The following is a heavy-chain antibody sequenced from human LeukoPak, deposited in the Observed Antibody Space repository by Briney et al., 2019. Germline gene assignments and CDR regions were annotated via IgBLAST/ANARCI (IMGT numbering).Heavy chain of an antibody. J-gene: IGHJ5*02. CDR1: GFTFGSYA. CDR2: ISGSGGST. CDR3: AKDSSSRTLGWFDP. Sequence: GGSLRLSCAASGFTFGSYAMSWVRQAPGKGLEWVSAISGSGGSTYYADSVKGRFTISRDNSKNTLYLQMNSLRAEDTAVYYCAKDSSSRTLGWFDPWGQGTLVTVSS. D-gene: IGHD2/OR15-2a*01. V-gene: IGHV3-23*01.